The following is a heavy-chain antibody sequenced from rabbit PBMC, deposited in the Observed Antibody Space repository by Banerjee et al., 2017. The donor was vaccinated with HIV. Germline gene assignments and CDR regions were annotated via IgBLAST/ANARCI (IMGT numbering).Heavy chain of an antibody. J-gene: IGHJ4*01. D-gene: IGHD4-2*01. Sequence: QEQLVESGGGLVTLGGSLKLSCKASGFDFNSYAMSWVRQAPGKGLEWIACIYAGSSGNTYYASWAKGRFTISKTSSTTVTLQMTSLTAADTATYFCARDAGYAGSNLWGQGTLVTVS. CDR2: IYAGSSGNT. V-gene: IGHV1S45*01. CDR3: ARDAGYAGSNL. CDR1: GFDFNSYA.